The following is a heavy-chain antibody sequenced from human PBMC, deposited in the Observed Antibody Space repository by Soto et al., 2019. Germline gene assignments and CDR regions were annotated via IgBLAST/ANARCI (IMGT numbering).Heavy chain of an antibody. V-gene: IGHV4-34*01. D-gene: IGHD1-26*01. CDR1: GGSFSGYY. Sequence: ETLSLTCAVYGGSFSGYYWSWIRQPPGKGLEWIGEINHSGSTNYNPSLKSRVTISVDTSKNQFSLKLSSVTAADTAVYYCARERVGRWTHWGQGTLVTVSS. CDR3: ARERVGRWTH. CDR2: INHSGST. J-gene: IGHJ4*02.